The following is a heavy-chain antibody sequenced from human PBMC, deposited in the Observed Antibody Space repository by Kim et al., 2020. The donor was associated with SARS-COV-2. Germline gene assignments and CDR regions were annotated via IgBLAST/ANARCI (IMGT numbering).Heavy chain of an antibody. Sequence: GGSLRLSCAASGFTFSSFAMSWVRQAPGKGLERVSSINTNGRTTYYTDSVKGRFTISRDNYKNTLFLQMDSLRAEDTAVYYCAKLPMVAFSGDSWGQGTRVTVSS. V-gene: IGHV3-23*01. CDR2: INTNGRTT. CDR1: GFTFSSFA. J-gene: IGHJ5*01. CDR3: AKLPMVAFSGDS. D-gene: IGHD2-15*01.